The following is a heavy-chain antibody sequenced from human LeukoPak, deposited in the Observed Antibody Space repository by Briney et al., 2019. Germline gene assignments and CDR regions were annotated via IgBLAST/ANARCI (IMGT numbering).Heavy chain of an antibody. CDR3: ARTRNGGSFDY. D-gene: IGHD4-23*01. CDR1: SGSISSSGYS. V-gene: IGHV4-30-2*01. CDR2: IYHSGST. J-gene: IGHJ4*02. Sequence: SQTLSLTCAVSSGSISSSGYSWSWIRQPPGKGLEWIGYIYHSGSTYYNPSLKSRVTISVDRSKNQFSLKLSSVTAADTAVYYCARTRNGGSFDYWGQGTLVTVSS.